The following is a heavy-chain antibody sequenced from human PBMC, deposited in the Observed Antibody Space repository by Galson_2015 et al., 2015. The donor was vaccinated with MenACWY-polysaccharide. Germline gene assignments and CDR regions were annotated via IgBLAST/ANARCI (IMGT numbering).Heavy chain of an antibody. CDR3: AKVAVAGPMSFFDY. D-gene: IGHD6-19*01. J-gene: IGHJ4*02. Sequence: SLRLSCAASGFTFSSYAMSWVRQAPGKGLEWVSTVSGSGSSTYYADSAKGRFTISGDNSKNTLYLQMGNLRAEDTAVYYCAKVAVAGPMSFFDYWGQGTLVTVSS. CDR2: VSGSGSST. V-gene: IGHV3-23*01. CDR1: GFTFSSYA.